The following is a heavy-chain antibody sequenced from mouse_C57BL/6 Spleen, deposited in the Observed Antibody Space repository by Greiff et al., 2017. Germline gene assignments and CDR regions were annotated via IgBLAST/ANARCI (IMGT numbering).Heavy chain of an antibody. Sequence: EVQGVESGGGLVKPGGSLKLSCAASGFTFSDYGMHWVRQAPEKGLEWVAYISSGSSTIYYADTVKGRFTISRDNAKNTLFLQMTSLRSEDTAMYYCARAGREYYFDYWGQGTTLTVSS. CDR2: ISSGSSTI. J-gene: IGHJ2*01. CDR1: GFTFSDYG. D-gene: IGHD3-3*01. CDR3: ARAGREYYFDY. V-gene: IGHV5-17*01.